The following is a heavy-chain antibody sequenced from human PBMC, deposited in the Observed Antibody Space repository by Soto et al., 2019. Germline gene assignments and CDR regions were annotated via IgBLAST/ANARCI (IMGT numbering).Heavy chain of an antibody. Sequence: GGSLRLSCAASGFIFSSYAMSWVRQAPGKGLEWVSAISDSGDDTYYADSVKGRFTISRDNSKNTLSLQMNSLRAEDTAVYYCAKDGPTGITIFGVKSYYYYGMDVWGQGTTVTVSS. J-gene: IGHJ6*02. V-gene: IGHV3-23*01. CDR2: ISDSGDDT. CDR3: AKDGPTGITIFGVKSYYYYGMDV. D-gene: IGHD3-3*01. CDR1: GFIFSSYA.